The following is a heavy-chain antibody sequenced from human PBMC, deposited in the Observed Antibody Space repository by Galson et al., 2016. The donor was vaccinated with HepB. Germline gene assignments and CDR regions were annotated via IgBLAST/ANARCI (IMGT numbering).Heavy chain of an antibody. J-gene: IGHJ4*02. D-gene: IGHD3-9*01. CDR2: ISGSGHNI. Sequence: SLRLSCAASGFSFANYAMSWVRQTPGKGLEWVAPISGSGHNIYYADSVKGRFTVSRDNSERTLFLEMNSLRAEDTAAYYCAKGGYFDTTGYFDYWGQGTLVTVSS. V-gene: IGHV3-23*01. CDR1: GFSFANYA. CDR3: AKGGYFDTTGYFDY.